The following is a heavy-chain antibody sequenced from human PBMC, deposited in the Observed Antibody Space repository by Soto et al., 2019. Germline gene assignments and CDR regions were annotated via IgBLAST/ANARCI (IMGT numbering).Heavy chain of an antibody. CDR2: INPSGGST. J-gene: IGHJ4*02. D-gene: IGHD3-22*01. Sequence: GASVKVSCKASGYTFTCYYMHWVRQAPGQGLEWMGIINPSGGSTSYAQKFQGRVTMTRDTSTSTVYMELSSLRSEDTAVYYCASFDYYDSSGERTFDYWGQGTLVTVSS. V-gene: IGHV1-46*01. CDR3: ASFDYYDSSGERTFDY. CDR1: GYTFTCYY.